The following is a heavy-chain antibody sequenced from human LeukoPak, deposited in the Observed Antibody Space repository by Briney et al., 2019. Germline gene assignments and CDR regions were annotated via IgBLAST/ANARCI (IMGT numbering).Heavy chain of an antibody. D-gene: IGHD5-24*01. CDR3: AKDLATMYTLHF. J-gene: IGHJ4*02. V-gene: IGHV3-30*18. Sequence: GGSLRLSCAACGFTFRSDAMHWVRQAPGKGLEWVAFISFDGNIKYFADSVKGRFTISRDNSKNTVYLQMNSLRAEDTAVYYCAKDLATMYTLHFWGQGTLVTVSS. CDR2: ISFDGNIK. CDR1: GFTFRSDA.